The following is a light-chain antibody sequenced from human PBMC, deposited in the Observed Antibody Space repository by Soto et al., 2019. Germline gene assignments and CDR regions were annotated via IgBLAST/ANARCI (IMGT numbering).Light chain of an antibody. Sequence: EIVLTQSPATLSLSPWERATLSCRASQSINRHLAWYRQKPGQAPRLLIYDASKRATGIPARFSGSGFGTDYTLTISSLEPEDFALYYCQQGSKWRTFGQGTKVDIK. CDR3: QQGSKWRT. J-gene: IGKJ1*01. V-gene: IGKV3-11*01. CDR1: QSINRH. CDR2: DAS.